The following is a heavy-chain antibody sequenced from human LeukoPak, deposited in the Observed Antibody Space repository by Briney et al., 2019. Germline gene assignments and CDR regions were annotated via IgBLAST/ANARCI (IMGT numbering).Heavy chain of an antibody. CDR1: GFAFGRIGVG. D-gene: IGHD3-22*01. J-gene: IGHJ4*02. V-gene: IGHV2-5*02. CDR2: IYWDDDK. Sequence: GPTLVKPTQPLTPTCTFSGFAFGRIGVGVSWIRQPPGKALECLALIYWDDDKRYSPSLKSRLTITKDSSRNQVLLTMTNVDPVDTATYHCVHSASHQYDSESYYHFDYWGPGSLVSVSS. CDR3: VHSASHQYDSESYYHFDY.